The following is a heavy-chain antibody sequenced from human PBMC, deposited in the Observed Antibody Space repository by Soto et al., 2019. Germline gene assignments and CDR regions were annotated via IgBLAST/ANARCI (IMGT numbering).Heavy chain of an antibody. CDR2: YHSGGST. J-gene: IGHJ6*02. D-gene: IGHD2-8*01. Sequence: QVQLHESGAGLVKPSQSLSLTCTVSCVSLNTSDTWWSWIRQSPVKCLEFNGYYHSGGSTYYDATFSRRFILSEDPSTSEISLKLSSGTVADTAVYFCVRSRQMQIRNDYGLDVWGQGATVTVAS. V-gene: IGHV4-30-4*01. CDR1: CVSLNTSDTW. CDR3: VRSRQMQIRNDYGLDV.